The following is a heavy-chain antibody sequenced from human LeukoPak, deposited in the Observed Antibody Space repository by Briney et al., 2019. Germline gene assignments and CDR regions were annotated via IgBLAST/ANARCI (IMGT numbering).Heavy chain of an antibody. Sequence: GGSLRLSCAASGFTFSSHWMNWVRQAPGKGLEWVANIKEDGSEKYYVDSVKGRFTISRGNAKNSLCLQMNCLRAEDTAIYYCVRSGGYWGQGTLVTVSS. D-gene: IGHD1-26*01. CDR1: GFTFSSHW. CDR2: IKEDGSEK. J-gene: IGHJ4*02. V-gene: IGHV3-7*05. CDR3: VRSGGY.